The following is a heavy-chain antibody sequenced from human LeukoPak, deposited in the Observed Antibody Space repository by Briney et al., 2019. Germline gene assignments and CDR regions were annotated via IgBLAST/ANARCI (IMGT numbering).Heavy chain of an antibody. V-gene: IGHV4-39*01. CDR2: IYYSGST. J-gene: IGHJ6*03. D-gene: IGHD6-25*01. CDR1: GGSISSSSYY. CDR3: ASSDYYYYMDV. Sequence: SETLSLTCTVSGGSISSSSYYWGWIRQPPGKGLEWIGSIYYSGSTYYNPSLKSRVTISVDTSKNQFSLKLSSVTAADTAVYCCASSDYYYYMDVWGKGTTVTISS.